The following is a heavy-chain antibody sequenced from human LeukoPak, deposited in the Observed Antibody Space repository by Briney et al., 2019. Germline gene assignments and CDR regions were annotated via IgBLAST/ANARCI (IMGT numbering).Heavy chain of an antibody. J-gene: IGHJ4*02. CDR3: TLGSY. Sequence: ASVKVSCKPSGYTFNKYAINWVRQAPGQGLEWMGWINTNTGNPSYARDFTGRFVFSLDTSVSSAFLQINNLKAEDTAFYYCTLGSYWGQGTLVTVSS. V-gene: IGHV7-4-1*02. D-gene: IGHD3-10*01. CDR2: INTNTGNP. CDR1: GYTFNKYA.